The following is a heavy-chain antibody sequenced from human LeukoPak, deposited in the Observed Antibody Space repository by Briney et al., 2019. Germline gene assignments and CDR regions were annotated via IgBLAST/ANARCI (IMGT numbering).Heavy chain of an antibody. CDR3: ARVGATVLFGVQY. D-gene: IGHD1-26*01. CDR2: ISSSSSYI. Sequence: PGGSLRLSCAASGFTFSSYSMNWVRQAPGKGREWVSSISSSSSYIYYADSVKGRFTISRDNAKNSLYLQMNSLRAEDAAVYYCARVGATVLFGVQYWGQGTLVTVSS. V-gene: IGHV3-21*01. J-gene: IGHJ4*02. CDR1: GFTFSSYS.